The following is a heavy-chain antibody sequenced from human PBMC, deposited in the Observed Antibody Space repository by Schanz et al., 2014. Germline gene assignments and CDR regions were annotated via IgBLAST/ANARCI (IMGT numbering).Heavy chain of an antibody. J-gene: IGHJ6*02. CDR1: GFNFSNYD. CDR2: IYYNGTNK. Sequence: QVQLVESGGGVVQPGRSLRLSCAASGFNFSNYDIHWVRQAPGKGLEWVALIYYNGTNKYYADSVKGRFTISRDNSQNTLYLQMNPLRTEDTAVYHCAKELNRRGGQTNFYYYYGMDVWGQGTTVTVSS. D-gene: IGHD5-12*01. CDR3: AKELNRRGGQTNFYYYYGMDV. V-gene: IGHV3-30*18.